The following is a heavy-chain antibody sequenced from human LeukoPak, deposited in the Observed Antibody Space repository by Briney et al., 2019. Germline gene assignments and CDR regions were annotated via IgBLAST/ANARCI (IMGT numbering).Heavy chain of an antibody. J-gene: IGHJ4*02. CDR3: ARDLAPRAVAGSFFDY. CDR2: ISSSSSTI. CDR1: GFTFSSYS. D-gene: IGHD6-19*01. Sequence: GGSLRLSCAASGFTFSSYSMNWVRRAPGKGLEWVSYISSSSSTIYYADSVKGRFTISRDNAKNSLYLQMNSLRAEDTAVYYCARDLAPRAVAGSFFDYWGQGTLVTVSS. V-gene: IGHV3-48*01.